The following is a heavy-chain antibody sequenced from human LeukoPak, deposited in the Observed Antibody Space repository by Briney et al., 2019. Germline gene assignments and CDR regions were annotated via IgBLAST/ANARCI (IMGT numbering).Heavy chain of an antibody. CDR3: ARGSGILTGGFFDI. D-gene: IGHD3-9*01. CDR2: IYYSGST. Sequence: PSETLSLTCTVSGGSISSSSYYWGWIRQPPGKGLEWIGSIYYSGSTYYNPSLKSRVTISVDTSKNQFSLKLSSVTAADTAVYYCARGSGILTGGFFDIWGQGTMVTVSS. V-gene: IGHV4-39*07. J-gene: IGHJ3*02. CDR1: GGSISSSSYY.